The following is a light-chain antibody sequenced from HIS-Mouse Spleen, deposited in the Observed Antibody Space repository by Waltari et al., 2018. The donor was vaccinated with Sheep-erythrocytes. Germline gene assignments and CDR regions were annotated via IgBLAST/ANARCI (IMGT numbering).Light chain of an antibody. Sequence: EIVLTQSPGTLSLSPGERATLSCRASQSVSSHYLAWYQQKPGQAPRLLIYGASSRATGIPDRFSGSGSGTDFTLTISRLEPEDFAVYYCQQYGSSLRTFGQGTKVEIK. CDR3: QQYGSSLRT. V-gene: IGKV3-20*01. CDR2: GAS. CDR1: QSVSSHY. J-gene: IGKJ1*01.